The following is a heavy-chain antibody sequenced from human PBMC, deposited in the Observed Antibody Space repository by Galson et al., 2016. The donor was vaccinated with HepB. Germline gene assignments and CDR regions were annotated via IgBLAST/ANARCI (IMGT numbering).Heavy chain of an antibody. V-gene: IGHV3-15*07. J-gene: IGHJ4*02. CDR3: VYGSNSYDSSVFDY. CDR1: GFTFNNAW. D-gene: IGHD3-10*01. Sequence: SLRLSCAASGFTFNNAWMNWVRQAPGKGLEWVGRIRSKSAGGATEYAAPVKGRFTISRDDSRNTLYVQMNSRETEDTAVYFCVYGSNSYDSSVFDYWGQGTLVTVSS. CDR2: IRSKSAGGAT.